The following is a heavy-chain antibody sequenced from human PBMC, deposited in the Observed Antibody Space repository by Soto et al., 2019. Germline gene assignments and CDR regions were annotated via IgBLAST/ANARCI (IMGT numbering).Heavy chain of an antibody. D-gene: IGHD5-18*01. V-gene: IGHV4-59*08. CDR1: GGSISSYY. CDR3: GSGVVLEPGNTAMVLYY. Sequence: PSETLSLTCTVSGGSISSYYWSWIRQPPGKGLEWIGDIYYSGSTIPNPPLKRRVTISVDTSKHLFSLRLGSVPAANRAVFYWGSGVVLEPGNTAMVLYY. J-gene: IGHJ6*01. CDR2: IYYSGST.